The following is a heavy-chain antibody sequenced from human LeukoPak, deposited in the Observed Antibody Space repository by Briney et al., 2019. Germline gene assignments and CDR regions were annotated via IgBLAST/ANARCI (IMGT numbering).Heavy chain of an antibody. CDR3: AREWGAILSRYYSLGDY. D-gene: IGHD3-9*01. J-gene: IGHJ4*02. Sequence: ASVKVSCKASAYTFTGYYMHWVRQAPGQGLEWMGWINPNSGGTNYAQKFQGRVTMTRDTSISTAYMELSRLRSDDTAVYYCAREWGAILSRYYSLGDYWGQGTLVTVSS. V-gene: IGHV1-2*02. CDR2: INPNSGGT. CDR1: AYTFTGYY.